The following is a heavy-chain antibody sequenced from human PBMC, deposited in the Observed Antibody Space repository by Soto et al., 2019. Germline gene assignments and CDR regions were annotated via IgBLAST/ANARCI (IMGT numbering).Heavy chain of an antibody. Sequence: QVQLVQSGAEVKKPGSSVKVSCKASGGTFGSYAISWVRQAPGQGPEWMGWIIPITGTANYAQKFQGRVTITADESTSTASMQLSSLRSEDTAVYYCARSQGSSTSLEIYYYYYYGMDVWGQGTTVTVSS. CDR2: IIPITGTA. D-gene: IGHD2-2*01. V-gene: IGHV1-69*01. CDR1: GGTFGSYA. CDR3: ARSQGSSTSLEIYYYYYYGMDV. J-gene: IGHJ6*02.